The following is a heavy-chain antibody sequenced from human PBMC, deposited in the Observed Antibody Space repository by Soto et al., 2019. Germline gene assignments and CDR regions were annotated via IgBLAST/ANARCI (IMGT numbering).Heavy chain of an antibody. V-gene: IGHV3-43*01. CDR3: AREPLSFGSALDV. CDR1: GLMVDDYN. D-gene: IGHD3-3*01. CDR2: ITWNGGNT. J-gene: IGHJ6*02. Sequence: PXESLRLFFAASGLMVDDYNKHWVRQAPGKGLEWVSPITWNGGNTYYADSVKGRFTISRDGTTQSVSLQMTGRKREDTGLYYCAREPLSFGSALDVWGQGTTVTAP.